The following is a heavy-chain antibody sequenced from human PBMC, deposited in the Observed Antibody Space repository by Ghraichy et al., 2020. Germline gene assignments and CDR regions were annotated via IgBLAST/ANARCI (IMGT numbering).Heavy chain of an antibody. CDR3: ARSIPGAPWGAFDI. J-gene: IGHJ3*02. CDR1: GGSISSGGYY. D-gene: IGHD1-26*01. CDR2: IYYSGST. Sequence: TLSLTCTVSGGSISSGGYYWSWIRQHPGKGLEWIGYIYYSGSTYYNPSLKSLVTISVDTSKNQFSLKPSSVTAADTAVYYCARSIPGAPWGAFDIWGQGTMVTVSS. V-gene: IGHV4-31*01.